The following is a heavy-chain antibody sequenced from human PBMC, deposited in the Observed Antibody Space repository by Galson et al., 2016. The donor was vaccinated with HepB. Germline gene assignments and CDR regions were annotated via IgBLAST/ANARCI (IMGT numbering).Heavy chain of an antibody. J-gene: IGHJ6*02. Sequence: SVKVSCKASGYTFSTYDMHWVRQSPGQRLEWMGYISAASGDTKYSQSFQGRVTLTRGTSATTRYMELTSLTSEDTAVYYCARDLIGNMDVWGQGTTVAVSS. D-gene: IGHD3-16*02. V-gene: IGHV1-3*01. CDR3: ARDLIGNMDV. CDR2: ISAASGDT. CDR1: GYTFSTYD.